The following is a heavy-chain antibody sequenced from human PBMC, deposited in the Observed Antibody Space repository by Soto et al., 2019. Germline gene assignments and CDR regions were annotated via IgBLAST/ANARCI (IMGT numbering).Heavy chain of an antibody. CDR2: ISPNSGNI. V-gene: IGHV1-18*01. Sequence: ASVKVSCKTSGYTFTRNGISWVRRAPGQGLEWMGWISPNSGNIKYAQKLQGRVIMTTDTSTSTAYMELRSLRSDDTAVYYCVKDRDSNTWPSRDVWGPGTTVTVSS. CDR3: VKDRDSNTWPSRDV. D-gene: IGHD3-22*01. J-gene: IGHJ6*02. CDR1: GYTFTRNG.